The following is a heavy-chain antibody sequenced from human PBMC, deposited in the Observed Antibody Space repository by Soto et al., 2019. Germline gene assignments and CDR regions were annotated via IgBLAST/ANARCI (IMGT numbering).Heavy chain of an antibody. CDR2: IIPILGIA. V-gene: IGHV1-69*02. Sequence: ASVKVSCTASGGTFSSYTISWVRQAPGQGLEWMGRIIPILGIANYAQKFQGRVTITADKSTSTAYMELSSLRSEDTAVYYCERVFTPYSSSGYREKNNWFDPWGQGTLVTVSS. CDR1: GGTFSSYT. J-gene: IGHJ5*02. D-gene: IGHD6-13*01. CDR3: ERVFTPYSSSGYREKNNWFDP.